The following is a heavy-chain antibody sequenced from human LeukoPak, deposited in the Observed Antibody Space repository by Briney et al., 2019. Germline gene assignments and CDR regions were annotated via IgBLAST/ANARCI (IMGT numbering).Heavy chain of an antibody. CDR2: MSSSSSTI. J-gene: IGHJ4*02. V-gene: IGHV3-48*01. D-gene: IGHD2-2*02. CDR3: ARRHCSSTSCYIGD. Sequence: GGSLRLACAASGFTFSSYSINWVRQAPGKGLEWVSYMSSSSSTIYYADSVKARFTISRDNAKNSLYLQMNSLRAEDTAVYYCARRHCSSTSCYIGDWGQGTLVTVSS. CDR1: GFTFSSYS.